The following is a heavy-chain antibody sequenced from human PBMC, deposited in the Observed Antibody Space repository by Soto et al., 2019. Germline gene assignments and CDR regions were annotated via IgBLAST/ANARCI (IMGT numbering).Heavy chain of an antibody. CDR1: GGSISSYY. V-gene: IGHV4-59*01. J-gene: IGHJ3*02. CDR2: IYYSGST. CDR3: ARVSSGWYKVSAFNI. D-gene: IGHD6-19*01. Sequence: SETLSLTCTVSGGSISSYYWSWIRQPPGKGLEWIGYIYYSGSTNYNPSLKSRVTISVDTSKNQFSLKLSSATAADTAVYYCARVSSGWYKVSAFNIWGQGTMVTVSS.